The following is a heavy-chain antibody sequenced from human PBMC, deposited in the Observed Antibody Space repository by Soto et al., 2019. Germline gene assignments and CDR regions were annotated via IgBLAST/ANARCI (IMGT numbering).Heavy chain of an antibody. V-gene: IGHV1-3*01. D-gene: IGHD6-19*01. J-gene: IGHJ4*02. CDR3: AKEPAVAGMLALDF. Sequence: QAQLVQSGVEVKTPGASVKISCKDSGYTFTNYITHWVRQAPGQRLEWMGWINAANGNTKYSQKFQGRVTITRDTSATTVYMDLNSLKSEDTAVYYCAKEPAVAGMLALDFWGQGTLVTVSS. CDR2: INAANGNT. CDR1: GYTFTNYI.